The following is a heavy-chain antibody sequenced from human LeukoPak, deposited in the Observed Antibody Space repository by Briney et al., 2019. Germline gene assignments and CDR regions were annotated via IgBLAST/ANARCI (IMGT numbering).Heavy chain of an antibody. D-gene: IGHD5-24*01. CDR3: AREGPQFVPHFDY. J-gene: IGHJ4*02. Sequence: GGSLRLSCAASGFTFSSYAMHWVRQAPGKGLEYVSAISSNGGSTYYANSVKGRFTISRDNSKNTLYLQMGSLRAEDMAVYYCAREGPQFVPHFDYWGQGTLVTVSS. V-gene: IGHV3-64*01. CDR2: ISSNGGST. CDR1: GFTFSSYA.